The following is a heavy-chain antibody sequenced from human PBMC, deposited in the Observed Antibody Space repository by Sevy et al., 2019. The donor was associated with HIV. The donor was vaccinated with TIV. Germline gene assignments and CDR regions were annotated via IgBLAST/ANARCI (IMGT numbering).Heavy chain of an antibody. CDR2: IYYSGST. CDR3: ARGRRAWKAFDY. D-gene: IGHD1-1*01. CDR1: GGSVGSGSYY. J-gene: IGHJ4*02. V-gene: IGHV4-61*01. Sequence: SETLSLTCTVSGGSVGSGSYYWSWIRQPPGKGREWIGYIYYSGSTNYNPSLKSRVTISVDTSKNQFSLKLRSVTAADTAVYYCARGRRAWKAFDYWGQGTLVTVSS.